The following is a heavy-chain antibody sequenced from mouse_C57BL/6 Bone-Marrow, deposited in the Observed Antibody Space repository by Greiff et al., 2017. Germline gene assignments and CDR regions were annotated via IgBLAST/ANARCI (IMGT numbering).Heavy chain of an antibody. CDR3: AREEPDAMDY. CDR1: GYTFTSYW. CDR2: IDPSDSET. V-gene: IGHV1-52*01. Sequence: QVQLQQPGAELVRPGSSVKLSCKASGYTFTSYWMHWVKQRPIQGLEWIGNIDPSDSETHYNQKFKDKATLTVDKSSSTAYMQLSSLTSEDSAVYYCAREEPDAMDYWGQGTSVTVSS. J-gene: IGHJ4*01.